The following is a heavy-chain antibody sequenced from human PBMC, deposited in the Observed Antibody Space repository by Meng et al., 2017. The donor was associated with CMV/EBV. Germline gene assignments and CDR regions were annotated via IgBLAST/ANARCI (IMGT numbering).Heavy chain of an antibody. D-gene: IGHD6-19*01. CDR2: IYTSGST. V-gene: IGHV4-4*07. J-gene: IGHJ4*02. CDR3: ARDSSGWYPHFNY. Sequence: VHRQEAAPVSVKPSGTPPLTCTVSGGSISSSYWSWSRQPAGKGLEWIGRIYTSGSTNYNPSLKSRVTMSVDTSKNQFSLKLSSVTAADTAVYYCARDSSGWYPHFNYWGQGTLVTVSS. CDR1: GGSISSSY.